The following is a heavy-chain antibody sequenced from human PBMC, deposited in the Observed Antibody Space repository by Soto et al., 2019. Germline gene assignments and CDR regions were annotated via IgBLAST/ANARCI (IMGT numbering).Heavy chain of an antibody. CDR2: INHSGST. D-gene: IGHD1-26*01. Sequence: SETLSLTCAVYGGSFSGYYWSWIRQPPGKGLEWIGEINHSGSTNYNPSLKSRVTISVDTSKNQFSLKLSSVTAADTAVYYCARGGRRWAYGIDVWGQGTTVTVSS. J-gene: IGHJ6*02. CDR1: GGSFSGYY. CDR3: ARGGRRWAYGIDV. V-gene: IGHV4-34*01.